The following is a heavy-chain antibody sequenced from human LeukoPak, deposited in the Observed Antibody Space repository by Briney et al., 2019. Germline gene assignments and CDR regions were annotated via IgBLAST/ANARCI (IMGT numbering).Heavy chain of an antibody. CDR2: ISSNGGST. D-gene: IGHD5-18*01. J-gene: IGHJ3*02. V-gene: IGHV3-64D*09. Sequence: GGSLTLSCSASGFTFSSYAMHWVRQAAGKGLEYVSAISSNGGSTYYADSVKGRFTITRDNYKNTLNLQMSSLRAEDTAVYYCVVSYLYAFDIWGQGTMVTVSS. CDR3: VVSYLYAFDI. CDR1: GFTFSSYA.